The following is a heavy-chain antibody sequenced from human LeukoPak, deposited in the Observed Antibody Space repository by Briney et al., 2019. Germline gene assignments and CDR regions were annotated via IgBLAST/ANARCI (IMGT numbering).Heavy chain of an antibody. CDR2: IYYSGST. V-gene: IGHV4-38-2*02. Sequence: PSETLSLTCTVSGYSISSGYYWGWIRQPPGKGLEWIGYIYYSGSTNYNPSLKSRVTISVDTSKNQFSLKLSSVTAADTAVYYCARHYDRAYYYCYGMDVWGQGTTVTVSS. CDR1: GYSISSGYY. D-gene: IGHD3-3*01. CDR3: ARHYDRAYYYCYGMDV. J-gene: IGHJ6*02.